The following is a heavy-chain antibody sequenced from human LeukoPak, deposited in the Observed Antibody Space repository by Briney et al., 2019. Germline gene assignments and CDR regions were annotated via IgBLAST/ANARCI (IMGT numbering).Heavy chain of an antibody. Sequence: SVKVSCKASGGTFSSYAISWVRQAPGQGREWMGGIIPIFGTANYAQKFQGRVTITADESTSTAYMELSSLRSEDTAVYYCASCSGGNCYTRVFDYWGQGTLVTVSS. J-gene: IGHJ4*02. D-gene: IGHD2-15*01. CDR2: IIPIFGTA. CDR1: GGTFSSYA. CDR3: ASCSGGNCYTRVFDY. V-gene: IGHV1-69*13.